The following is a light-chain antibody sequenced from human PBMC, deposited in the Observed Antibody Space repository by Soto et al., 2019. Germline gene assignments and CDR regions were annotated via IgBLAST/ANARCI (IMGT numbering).Light chain of an antibody. Sequence: EIVMTQSPATLSVSIGERVTLSCRASQSVSTTLAGYQQKPGQAPRLLIYGASTRATGIPARFSGSGSGTEFTLSIGSLQSEDFAVYYCHQYNNWPPAFGGGTKVEIK. CDR1: QSVSTT. CDR3: HQYNNWPPA. V-gene: IGKV3-15*01. CDR2: GAS. J-gene: IGKJ4*01.